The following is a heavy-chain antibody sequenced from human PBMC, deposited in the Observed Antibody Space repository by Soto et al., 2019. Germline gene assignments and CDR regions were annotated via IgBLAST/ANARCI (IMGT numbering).Heavy chain of an antibody. D-gene: IGHD5-18*01. CDR1: GFTFSSYA. J-gene: IGHJ4*02. CDR3: ARDQQRGYSYGSPLY. CDR2: INSDGSST. Sequence: GGSLRLSCAASGFTFSSYAMSWVRQAPGKGLVWVSRINSDGSSTSYADSVKGRFTISRDNAKNTLYLQMNSLRAEDTAVYYCARDQQRGYSYGSPLYWGQGTLVTVSS. V-gene: IGHV3-74*01.